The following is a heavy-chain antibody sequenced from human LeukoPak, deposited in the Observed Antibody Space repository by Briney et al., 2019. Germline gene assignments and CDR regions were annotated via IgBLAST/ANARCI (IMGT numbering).Heavy chain of an antibody. CDR1: GGSFSDYS. J-gene: IGHJ6*03. D-gene: IGHD1-26*01. V-gene: IGHV4-34*01. Sequence: SETLSLTCAVYGGSFSDYSWSWIRQPPGKGLEWIGEINHSGNTNYNPSLKSRVTISVDTSKNQFSLKLSSVTAADTAVYYCARGWDYYYYYMDVWGKGTTVTISS. CDR2: INHSGNT. CDR3: ARGWDYYYYYMDV.